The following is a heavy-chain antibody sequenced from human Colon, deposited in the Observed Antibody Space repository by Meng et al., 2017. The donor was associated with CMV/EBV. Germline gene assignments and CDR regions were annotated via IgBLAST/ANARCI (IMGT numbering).Heavy chain of an antibody. Sequence: CAASGFSISDYYVSWIRQAPGKGLEWISYIGGGAGVTYYADSLKGRFTISRDNARKSLYLQMASLRVEDTAIYYCARGRRDIGFDSWGQGALVTVSS. CDR2: IGGGAGVT. CDR3: ARGRRDIGFDS. J-gene: IGHJ4*02. V-gene: IGHV3-11*01. D-gene: IGHD2-15*01. CDR1: GFSISDYY.